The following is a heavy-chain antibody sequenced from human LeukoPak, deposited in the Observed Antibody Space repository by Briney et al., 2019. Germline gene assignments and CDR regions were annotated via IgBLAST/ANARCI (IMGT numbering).Heavy chain of an antibody. D-gene: IGHD3-22*01. CDR2: ISSSSSYI. V-gene: IGHV3-21*01. Sequence: GGSLRLSCAASGFTFSSYGMHWVRQAPGKGLEWVSSISSSSSYIYYADSVKGRFTISRDNAKNSLYLQMNSLRAEDTAVYYCARRSRGWYYYDSSGYYYGMDVWGQGTTVTVSS. CDR3: ARRSRGWYYYDSSGYYYGMDV. J-gene: IGHJ6*02. CDR1: GFTFSSYG.